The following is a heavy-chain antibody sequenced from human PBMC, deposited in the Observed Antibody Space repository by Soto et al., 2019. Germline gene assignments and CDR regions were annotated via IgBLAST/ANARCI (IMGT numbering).Heavy chain of an antibody. CDR3: ARDLGDYGDYAWFDP. CDR1: GFTFSSYG. Sequence: QVQLVESGGGVVQPGRSLRLSCAASGFTFSSYGMHWVRQAPGKGLEWVAVIWYDGSNKYYADSVKGRFTISRDNSKNTLYLQMNSLIAEDTAVYYCARDLGDYGDYAWFDPWGQRTMVTVSS. V-gene: IGHV3-33*01. D-gene: IGHD4-17*01. J-gene: IGHJ5*02. CDR2: IWYDGSNK.